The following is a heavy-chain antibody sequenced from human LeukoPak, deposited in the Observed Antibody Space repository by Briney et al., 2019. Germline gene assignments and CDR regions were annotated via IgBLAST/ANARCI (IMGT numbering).Heavy chain of an antibody. D-gene: IGHD4-17*01. CDR3: ARDGVGYGDYGVYYYYYGMDV. CDR1: GFTFSSYG. CDR2: IWYDGSNT. J-gene: IGHJ6*02. V-gene: IGHV3-33*01. Sequence: PGGSLRLSCAASGFTFSSYGMHWVRHAPGKGLEWVAAIWYDGSNTYYADSVKGRFTISRDNSKNTLYLQMNSLRAEDTAVYYCARDGVGYGDYGVYYYYYGMDVWGQGTTVTVSS.